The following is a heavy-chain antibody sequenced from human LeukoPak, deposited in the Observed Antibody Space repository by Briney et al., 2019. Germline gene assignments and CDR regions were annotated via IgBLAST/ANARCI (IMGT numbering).Heavy chain of an antibody. D-gene: IGHD6-25*01. CDR3: AREGAAAEDVNWFDP. J-gene: IGHJ5*02. CDR2: INPSSGNT. Sequence: ASVKISCKASGYTFTGYYMHWVGQAPRQGLEWMGWINPSSGNTHYAQKFQDRVTMARDTSISTAYMELNSLRSDDTAVYYCAREGAAAEDVNWFDPWGQGTLVTVSS. V-gene: IGHV1-2*02. CDR1: GYTFTGYY.